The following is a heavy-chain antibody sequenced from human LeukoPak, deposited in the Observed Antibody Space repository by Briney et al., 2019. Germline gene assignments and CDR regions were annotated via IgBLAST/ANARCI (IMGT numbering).Heavy chain of an antibody. V-gene: IGHV4-39*01. CDR2: IYYSGST. Sequence: SETLSLTCTVSGGSISSSSYYWGWIRQPPGKGLEWIGSIYYSGSTYYIPSLKSRVTISVDTSKNQFSLKLSSVTAADTAVYYCASLSDYGDQLDYWGQGTLVTVSS. D-gene: IGHD4-17*01. CDR3: ASLSDYGDQLDY. CDR1: GGSISSSSYY. J-gene: IGHJ4*02.